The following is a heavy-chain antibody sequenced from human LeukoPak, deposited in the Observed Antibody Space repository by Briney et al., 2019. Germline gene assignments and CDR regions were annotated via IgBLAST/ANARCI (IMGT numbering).Heavy chain of an antibody. D-gene: IGHD6-13*01. CDR1: GGSISSYY. V-gene: IGHV4-59*12. CDR3: ARVRGYSSSWCPIDY. CDR2: IYYSGST. Sequence: SETLSLTCTVSGGSISSYYWSWIRQPPGKGLEWIGYIYYSGSTNYNPSLKSRVTISVDTSKNQFSLKLSSVTAADTAVYYCARVRGYSSSWCPIDYWGQGTLVTVSS. J-gene: IGHJ4*02.